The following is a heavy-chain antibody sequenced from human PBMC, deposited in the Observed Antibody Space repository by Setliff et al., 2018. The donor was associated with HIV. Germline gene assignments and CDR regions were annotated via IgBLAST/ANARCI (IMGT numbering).Heavy chain of an antibody. J-gene: IGHJ4*02. V-gene: IGHV4-4*07. Sequence: SETLSLTCTVSDGSISSYYWSWIRQPAGEGLEWIGRIYTSGSTNYNPSFKSRLTMSLDPSKNQFSLKLNSVTAADTAVYYCAREAPQIYCGGGSCYSALDYWGQGNLVTVSS. CDR1: DGSISSYY. CDR3: AREAPQIYCGGGSCYSALDY. D-gene: IGHD2-15*01. CDR2: IYTSGST.